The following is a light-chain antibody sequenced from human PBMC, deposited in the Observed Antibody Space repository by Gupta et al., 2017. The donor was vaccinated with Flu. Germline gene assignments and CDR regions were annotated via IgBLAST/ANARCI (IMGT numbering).Light chain of an antibody. CDR1: SGINVGTYR. CDR2: YKSDSDK. CDR3: MIWHSSAWV. J-gene: IGLJ3*02. Sequence: QAVLTQPSSLSASPVASASPTCTLRSGINVGTYRISWYQQKPGSHPQYLLRYKSDSDKQQGSGVPSRFSGSKDASANAGILLISGLQSEDEADYYCMIWHSSAWVFGGGTKLTVL. V-gene: IGLV5-45*03.